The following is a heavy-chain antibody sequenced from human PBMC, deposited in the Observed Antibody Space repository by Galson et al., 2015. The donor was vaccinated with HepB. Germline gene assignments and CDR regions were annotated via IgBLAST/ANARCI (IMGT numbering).Heavy chain of an antibody. J-gene: IGHJ4*02. V-gene: IGHV3-53*01. CDR2: LYSGGST. D-gene: IGHD2-15*01. CDR3: ARGYCSGGSCYAVYFDY. CDR1: GFTVSSNY. Sequence: SLRLSCAASGFTVSSNYMSWVRQAPGKGLEWVSVLYSGGSTYYAGSVKGRFTISRDISKNTLYLQMNSLRAEDTAVYYCARGYCSGGSCYAVYFDYWGQGTLVTVSS.